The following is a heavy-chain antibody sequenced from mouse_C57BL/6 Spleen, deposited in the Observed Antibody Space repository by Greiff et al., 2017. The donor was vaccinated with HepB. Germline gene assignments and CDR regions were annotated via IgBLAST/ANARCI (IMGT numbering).Heavy chain of an antibody. D-gene: IGHD1-1*01. CDR3: ARGTTVVAEADY. J-gene: IGHJ2*01. CDR2: INPNNGGT. V-gene: IGHV1-26*01. Sequence: VQLQQSGPELVKPGASVKISCKASGYTFTDYYMNWVKQSHGKSLEWIGDINPNNGGTSYNQKFKGKATLTVDKSSSTAYMELRSLTSEDSAVYYCARGTTVVAEADYWGQGTTLTVSS. CDR1: GYTFTDYY.